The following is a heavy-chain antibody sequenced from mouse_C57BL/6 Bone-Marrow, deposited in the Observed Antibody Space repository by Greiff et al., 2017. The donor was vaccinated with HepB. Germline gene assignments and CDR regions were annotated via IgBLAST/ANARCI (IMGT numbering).Heavy chain of an antibody. CDR2: IYPRSGNT. V-gene: IGHV1-81*01. D-gene: IGHD4-1*01. CDR1: GYTFTSYG. Sequence: VQRVESGAELARPGASVKLSCKASGYTFTSYGLSWVKQRTGQGLEWIGEIYPRSGNTYYNEKFKGKATLTADKSSSTAYMELRSLTSEDSAVYFCARDWDDYAMDYWGQGTSGTVSS. CDR3: ARDWDDYAMDY. J-gene: IGHJ4*01.